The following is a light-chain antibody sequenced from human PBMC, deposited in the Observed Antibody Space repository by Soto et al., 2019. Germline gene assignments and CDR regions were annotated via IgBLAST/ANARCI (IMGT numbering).Light chain of an antibody. Sequence: EIVLTQSPGTLSLSPGERATLSCRASQIGSSTYLAWFQQKPGQAPRLLIYGASTRATGSPDRFSGSGSGTDSTPTITGLEPEDFALYYCQQYGVTPPNSFGGGTKVEV. CDR3: QQYGVTPPNS. J-gene: IGKJ4*01. V-gene: IGKV3-20*01. CDR1: QIGSSTY. CDR2: GAS.